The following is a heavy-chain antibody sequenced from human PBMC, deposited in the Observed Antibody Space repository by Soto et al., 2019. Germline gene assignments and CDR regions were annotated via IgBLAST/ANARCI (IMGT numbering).Heavy chain of an antibody. CDR2: IYYSGST. V-gene: IGHV4-39*01. D-gene: IGHD6-6*01. J-gene: IGHJ6*02. Sequence: SETLSLTCTVSGGSISSSSYYWGWIRQPPGKGPDWIGSIYYSGSTYYNPSLKSRVTISVDTSKNQFSLKLSSVTAADTAVYYCAIPPSSHYGMDVWGQGTTVTVSS. CDR1: GGSISSSSYY. CDR3: AIPPSSHYGMDV.